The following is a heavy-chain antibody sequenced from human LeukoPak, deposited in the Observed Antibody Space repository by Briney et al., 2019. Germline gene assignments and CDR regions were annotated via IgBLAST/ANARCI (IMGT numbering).Heavy chain of an antibody. CDR2: ITDRGST. Sequence: SETLSLTCAVYGGSFSGYYWTWIPQLPGEGLEWVGEITDRGSTNYNPSLRRRVTLSVDTSKSQCSLKVSSVTAADTSVFYCARGRGHSSGWGHYYYSIDVSGQGTTVIVSS. V-gene: IGHV4-34*01. D-gene: IGHD6-19*01. CDR1: GGSFSGYY. J-gene: IGHJ6*02. CDR3: ARGRGHSSGWGHYYYSIDV.